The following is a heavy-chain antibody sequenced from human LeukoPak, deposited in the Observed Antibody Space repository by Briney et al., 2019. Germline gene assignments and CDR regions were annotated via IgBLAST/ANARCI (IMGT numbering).Heavy chain of an antibody. CDR3: AKVLTYYYYIDV. CDR1: GFTFSSYG. V-gene: IGHV3-33*06. D-gene: IGHD2-8*01. Sequence: PARTLSFSAAASGFTFSSYGMHWDRHAPGQGLEWVVIIWYDGSNKYYADSVKGRFTISIDNSKNTLYLQMNSLRAEDTAVYYCAKVLTYYYYIDVWGKGTTVTVSS. CDR2: IWYDGSNK. J-gene: IGHJ6*03.